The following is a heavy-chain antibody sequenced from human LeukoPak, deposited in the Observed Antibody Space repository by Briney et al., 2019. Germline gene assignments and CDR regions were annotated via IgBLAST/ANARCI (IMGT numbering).Heavy chain of an antibody. J-gene: IGHJ4*02. D-gene: IGHD3-3*01. V-gene: IGHV4-59*12. CDR1: GGSISSYY. CDR2: IYYSGST. Sequence: SETLSLTCTVSGGSISSYYWSWIRQPPGKRLEWIGHIYYSGSTNYNTSLKSRVTISVDTSKNQFSLKMSSVTAADTAVYYCARRSSIWSSYQDPLYYFVSWGQGTLVTVSS. CDR3: ARRSSIWSSYQDPLYYFVS.